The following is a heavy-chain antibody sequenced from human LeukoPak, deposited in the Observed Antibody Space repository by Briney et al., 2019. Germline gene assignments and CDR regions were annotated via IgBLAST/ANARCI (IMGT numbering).Heavy chain of an antibody. CDR3: ARGRETRTYSSSWADFDY. D-gene: IGHD6-13*01. CDR2: IYYGGST. J-gene: IGHJ4*02. Sequence: SETLSLTCTVSGGSISSYYWSWIRQPPGKGLEWIGYIYYGGSTNYNPSLKSRVTTSVDTSKNQFSLKLSSVTAADTAVYYCARGRETRTYSSSWADFDYWGQGTLVTVSS. V-gene: IGHV4-59*01. CDR1: GGSISSYY.